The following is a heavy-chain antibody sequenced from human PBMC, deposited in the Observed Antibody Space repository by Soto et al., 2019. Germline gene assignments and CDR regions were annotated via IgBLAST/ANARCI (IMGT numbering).Heavy chain of an antibody. D-gene: IGHD6-19*01. V-gene: IGHV4-34*01. J-gene: IGHJ5*02. CDR2: INHSGST. CDR3: ARGGGAVAAPGWFDP. Sequence: HSETLSLTCAVYGGTFSGSYWSWIRQPPGKGLEWIGEINHSGSTNYNPSLKSRVTISVDTSKNQFSLKLSSVTAADTAVYYCARGGGAVAAPGWFDPWGERPLVTVSS. CDR1: GGTFSGSY.